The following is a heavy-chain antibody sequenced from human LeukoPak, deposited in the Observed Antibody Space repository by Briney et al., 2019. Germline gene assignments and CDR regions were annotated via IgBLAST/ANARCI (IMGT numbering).Heavy chain of an antibody. CDR3: AKGQRSIAVAGYFDY. CDR1: GFTFSSYW. J-gene: IGHJ4*02. D-gene: IGHD6-19*01. V-gene: IGHV3-74*01. CDR2: IDTDGSNT. Sequence: GGSLRLSCAASGFTFSSYWIHWVRQAPGKGLVWVSRIDTDGSNTNYADSVKGRFTISRDNSKNTLYLQMNSLRAEDTAVYYCAKGQRSIAVAGYFDYWGQGTLVTVSS.